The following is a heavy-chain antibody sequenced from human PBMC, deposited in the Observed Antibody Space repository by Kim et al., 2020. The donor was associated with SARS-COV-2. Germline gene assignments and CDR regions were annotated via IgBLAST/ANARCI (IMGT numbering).Heavy chain of an antibody. Sequence: ASVKVSCKASGYTFTSYYMHWVRQAPGQGLEWMGIINPSGGSTSYAQKFQGRVTMTRDTSTSTVYMELSSLRSEDTAVYYCARDGPLGYCSSTSCWGGRYYYYGMDVWGQGTTVTVSS. CDR2: INPSGGST. V-gene: IGHV1-46*01. CDR3: ARDGPLGYCSSTSCWGGRYYYYGMDV. CDR1: GYTFTSYY. D-gene: IGHD2-2*01. J-gene: IGHJ6*02.